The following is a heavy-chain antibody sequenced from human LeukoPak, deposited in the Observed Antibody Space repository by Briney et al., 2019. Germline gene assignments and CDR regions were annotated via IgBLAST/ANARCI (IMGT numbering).Heavy chain of an antibody. CDR3: ARHRWDKYYFDY. Sequence: PSETLSLTCGVYGGSFSDYYWSWIRQSPGKGLEWIGEINHSGSTNYNPSLKSRVTISVDTSKNQFSLKLSSVTAADTAVYYCARHRWDKYYFDYWGQGTLVTVSS. J-gene: IGHJ4*02. D-gene: IGHD1-26*01. CDR1: GGSFSDYY. CDR2: INHSGST. V-gene: IGHV4-34*01.